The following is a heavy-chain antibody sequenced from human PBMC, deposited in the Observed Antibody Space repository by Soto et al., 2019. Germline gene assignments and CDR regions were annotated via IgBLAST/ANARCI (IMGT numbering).Heavy chain of an antibody. CDR1: GFTFSTYA. V-gene: IGHV3-30*09. CDR2: ISYDGSNK. CDR3: ARDSSPGSATGYCISTSCNWFDP. D-gene: IGHD2-2*03. J-gene: IGHJ5*02. Sequence: PGGSLRLSCAASGFTFSTYAMHWVRQTPGKGLEWVAVISYDGSNKYYADSVKGRFAISRDNSKNTLYLQMNSLRAGDTAVYYCARDSSPGSATGYCISTSCNWFDPWGQGTLVTVSS.